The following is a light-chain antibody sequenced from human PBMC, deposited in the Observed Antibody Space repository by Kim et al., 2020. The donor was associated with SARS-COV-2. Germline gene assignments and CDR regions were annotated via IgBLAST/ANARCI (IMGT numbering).Light chain of an antibody. Sequence: ASLEDRVTTTCRASQDISSWLAWYQQKPGKAPKLLISAASSLQSGVPSRFSGSGSGTDFTLTISSLQPEDFASYYCQRADSFPLGFGGGTKVDIK. CDR1: QDISSW. CDR3: QRADSFPLG. V-gene: IGKV1-12*01. CDR2: AAS. J-gene: IGKJ4*01.